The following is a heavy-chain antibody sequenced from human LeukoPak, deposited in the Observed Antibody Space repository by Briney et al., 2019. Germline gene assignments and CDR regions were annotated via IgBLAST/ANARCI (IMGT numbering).Heavy chain of an antibody. CDR3: ARGRYYGMDV. CDR2: ISWNSGSI. D-gene: IGHD3-10*01. Sequence: TGGSLRLSCAASGFTFDDYAMHWVRQAPGKGLEWVSGISWNSGSIGYADSVKGRFTISRDNAKNTLYLQMNSLRAEDTAVYYCARGRYYGMDVWGQGTTVTVSS. J-gene: IGHJ6*02. V-gene: IGHV3-9*01. CDR1: GFTFDDYA.